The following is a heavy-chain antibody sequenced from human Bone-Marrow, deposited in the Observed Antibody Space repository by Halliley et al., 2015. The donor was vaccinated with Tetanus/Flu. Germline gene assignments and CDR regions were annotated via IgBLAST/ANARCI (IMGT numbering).Heavy chain of an antibody. CDR2: IYPGAPNT. J-gene: IGHJ4*02. D-gene: IGHD2-21*02. CDR3: ARRVTGAGIYYFEF. V-gene: IGHV5-51*01. Sequence: GLIYPGAPNTRYRPPFEGQVTFSADKSISTAYLQWSSLRASDTAIYFCARRVTGAGIYYFEFWGQGTLVTVSS.